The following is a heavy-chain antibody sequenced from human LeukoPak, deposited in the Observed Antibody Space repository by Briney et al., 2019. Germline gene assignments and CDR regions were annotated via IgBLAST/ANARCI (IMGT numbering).Heavy chain of an antibody. Sequence: SETLSLTCTVSGYSISSGYYWGWIRPPPGKGLEWIGSTYHSGSTYYNPSLKSRVTISVDTSKNQFSLKLSSVTAAGTAVYYCASLLGYCSSTSCYWGAFDIWGQGTMVTVSS. CDR3: ASLLGYCSSTSCYWGAFDI. CDR1: GYSISSGYY. J-gene: IGHJ3*02. D-gene: IGHD2-2*01. V-gene: IGHV4-38-2*02. CDR2: TYHSGST.